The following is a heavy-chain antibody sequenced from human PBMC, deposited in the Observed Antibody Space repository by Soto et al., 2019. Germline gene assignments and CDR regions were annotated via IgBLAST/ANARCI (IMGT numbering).Heavy chain of an antibody. V-gene: IGHV3-30*18. D-gene: IGHD3-10*01. Sequence: GGSLRLSCAASGFTFSSYGMHWVRQAPGKGLEWVAVISYDGSNKYYADSVKGRFTISRDNSKNTLYLQMNSLRAEDTAVYYCAKDRAARGLYYYYGMDVWGQGTTVTVSS. CDR3: AKDRAARGLYYYYGMDV. CDR2: ISYDGSNK. J-gene: IGHJ6*02. CDR1: GFTFSSYG.